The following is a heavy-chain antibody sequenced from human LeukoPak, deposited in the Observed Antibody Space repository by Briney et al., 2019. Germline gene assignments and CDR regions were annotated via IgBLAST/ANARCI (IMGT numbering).Heavy chain of an antibody. CDR3: AKDRVTVPLDY. Sequence: GGSLRLSCAASGFTLSSYAMSWVRQAPGKGLEWVSAINGSGGSTYYADSVKGRFTISRDNSKNTLYPQMNSLRAEDTAVYYCAKDRVTVPLDYWGQGTLVTVSS. J-gene: IGHJ4*02. V-gene: IGHV3-23*01. D-gene: IGHD2-2*01. CDR1: GFTLSSYA. CDR2: INGSGGST.